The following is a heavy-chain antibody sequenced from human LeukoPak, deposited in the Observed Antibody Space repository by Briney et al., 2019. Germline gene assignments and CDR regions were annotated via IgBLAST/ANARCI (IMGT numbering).Heavy chain of an antibody. CDR3: MRDSPIAAFILDY. CDR1: GFTFNIYS. D-gene: IGHD6-13*01. CDR2: INGAGSYT. J-gene: IGHJ4*02. Sequence: PGGSLRLSCAASGFTFNIYSLNWVRQAPGKGLEWVSSINGAGSYTYCADSVKGRFTISRDNAKNSVYLQMNSLGAEDTAVYYCMRDSPIAAFILDYWGQGILVTVSS. V-gene: IGHV3-21*01.